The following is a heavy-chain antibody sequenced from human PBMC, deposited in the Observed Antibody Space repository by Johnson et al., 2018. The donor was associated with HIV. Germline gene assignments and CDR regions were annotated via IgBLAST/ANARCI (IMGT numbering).Heavy chain of an antibody. V-gene: IGHV3-30-3*01. D-gene: IGHD3-10*01. J-gene: IGHJ3*02. CDR1: GFTFSSYA. CDR2: ISYDGSNK. CDR3: ARDGWFGDGAYDI. Sequence: QVQLVESGGGVVQPGRSLRLSCAASGFTFSSYAMHWVRQAPGKGLEWVAVISYDGSNKYYADSVKGRFPLSRDNSKNTLYLQMNSLKAEDTAVYYCARDGWFGDGAYDIWGQGTMVTVSS.